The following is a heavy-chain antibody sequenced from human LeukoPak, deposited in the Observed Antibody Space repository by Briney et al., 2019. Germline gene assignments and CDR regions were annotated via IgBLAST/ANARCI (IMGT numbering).Heavy chain of an antibody. CDR3: ARGELADY. J-gene: IGHJ4*02. V-gene: IGHV3-30-3*01. D-gene: IGHD3-3*02. CDR1: GFTFSSYA. Sequence: GGALRLSCSASGFTFSSYAMHWVRAAPGKGLEWVAVISYDGSNKYYADSVKGRVTISRDNSKNTLYLQMNSLRAEDTGVYYCARGELADYWGQGTLVTVSS. CDR2: ISYDGSNK.